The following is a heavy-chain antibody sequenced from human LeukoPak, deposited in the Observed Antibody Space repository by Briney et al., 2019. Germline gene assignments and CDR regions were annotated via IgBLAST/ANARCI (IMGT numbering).Heavy chain of an antibody. CDR2: ISGSGGST. Sequence: PGGSLRLSCAASGFTFSSYAMSWVRQAPGKGLEWGSAISGSGGSTYYEDSVKGRFTISRDNSKNPLYLQMNSLRAEDTAVYYCAKHILWFGELVLGYFDYWGQGTLVTVSS. D-gene: IGHD3-10*01. CDR3: AKHILWFGELVLGYFDY. J-gene: IGHJ4*02. CDR1: GFTFSSYA. V-gene: IGHV3-23*01.